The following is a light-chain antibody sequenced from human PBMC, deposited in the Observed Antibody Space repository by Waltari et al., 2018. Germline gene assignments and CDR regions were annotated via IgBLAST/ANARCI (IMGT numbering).Light chain of an antibody. CDR2: EVS. J-gene: IGLJ2*01. CDR3: SSYAGSDNFVV. Sequence: QSALTQPPSASGSPGPSLPISCTGTSSDIGGSTYVPWYQHHPDKAPKLLIYEVSKRPSGVPDRFSGSKSDNTASLTVSGLQAEDEADYYCSSYAGSDNFVVFGGGTKLTVL. CDR1: SSDIGGSTY. V-gene: IGLV2-8*01.